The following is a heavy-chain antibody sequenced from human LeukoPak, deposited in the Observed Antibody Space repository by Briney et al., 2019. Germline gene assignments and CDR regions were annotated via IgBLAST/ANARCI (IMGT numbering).Heavy chain of an antibody. CDR3: ARDSSGWNYFDY. D-gene: IGHD6-19*01. CDR2: IYSGGST. V-gene: IGHV3-53*01. CDR1: GFTVSSNY. Sequence: GGSLRLSCAASGFTVSSNYMSWVRQAPGKGLEWVSVIYSGGSTYYADSVKGRFTISRDNSKNTLYLQMNSLRAEDTAVYYCARDSSGWNYFDYWGQGTLVIVSS. J-gene: IGHJ4*02.